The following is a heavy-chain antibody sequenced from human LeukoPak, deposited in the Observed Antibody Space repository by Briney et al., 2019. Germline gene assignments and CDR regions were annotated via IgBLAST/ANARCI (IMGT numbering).Heavy chain of an antibody. CDR1: GYTFTGYY. V-gene: IGHV1-24*01. CDR3: ATVGSRKIDY. D-gene: IGHD3-10*01. J-gene: IGHJ4*02. Sequence: ASVKVSCKASGYTFTGYYMHWVRQAPGQGLEWMGGFDPEDGETIYAQKFQGRVTMTEDTSTDTAYMELSSLRSEDTAVYYCATVGSRKIDYWGQGTLVTVSS. CDR2: FDPEDGET.